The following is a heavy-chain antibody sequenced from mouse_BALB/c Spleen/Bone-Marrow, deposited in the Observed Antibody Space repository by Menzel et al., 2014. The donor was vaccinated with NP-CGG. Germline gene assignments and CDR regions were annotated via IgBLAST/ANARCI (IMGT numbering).Heavy chain of an antibody. V-gene: IGHV5-9*03. D-gene: IGHD2-4*01. CDR2: ISSGGGNT. J-gene: IGHJ2*01. CDR1: GFTFSSYT. Sequence: DVKLVESGGGSVKPGGSLKLSCAASGFTFSSYTMSWVRQTPEKRLEWVATISSGGGNTYYPDSVKGRFTISRDNAKNNLYLQMSSLRSEDTALYYCARYMITTSYFDYWGQGTTLTVSS. CDR3: ARYMITTSYFDY.